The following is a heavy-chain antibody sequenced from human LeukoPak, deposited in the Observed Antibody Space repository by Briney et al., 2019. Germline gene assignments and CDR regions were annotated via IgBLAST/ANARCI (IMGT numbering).Heavy chain of an antibody. D-gene: IGHD3-10*01. CDR1: GFTFSSYA. CDR2: ISSNGGST. Sequence: GGSLRLSCEASGFTFSSYAMHWVRQAPGKGLEYVSAISSNGGSTYYANSVKGRFTISRDNSKNTLYLQMGSLRAEDMAVYYCARDRGGHFDYWGQGTLVTVSS. V-gene: IGHV3-64*01. J-gene: IGHJ4*02. CDR3: ARDRGGHFDY.